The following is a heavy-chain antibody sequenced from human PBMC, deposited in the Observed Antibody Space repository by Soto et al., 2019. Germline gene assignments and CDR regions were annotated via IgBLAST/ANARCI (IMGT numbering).Heavy chain of an antibody. J-gene: IGHJ6*04. D-gene: IGHD4-17*01. CDR2: IYYSGST. CDR1: GGSITSGCYY. CDR3: ARENTTVTRYYYYGMDV. V-gene: IGHV4-31*03. Sequence: SETLSLTRIVSGGSITSGCYYWSWIRQHPGKGLEWIGYIYYSGSTYYNPSLKSRVTISVDTSKNQFSLKLSSVTAADTAVYYCARENTTVTRYYYYGMDVWAKGTTVTGSS.